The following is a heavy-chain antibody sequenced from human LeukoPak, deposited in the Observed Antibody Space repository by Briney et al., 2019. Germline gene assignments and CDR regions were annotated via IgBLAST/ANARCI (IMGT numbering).Heavy chain of an antibody. CDR2: ISSSSYI. Sequence: PGGPLRLFCAASGLTFSSYSMTWVRQAPGKGLEWVSSISSSSYIYYADSVKGRFTISRDNAKNSLYLQMNSLRAEDTAVYYCAREGFLEWLAYDYWGQGTLVTVSS. CDR3: AREGFLEWLAYDY. J-gene: IGHJ4*02. CDR1: GLTFSSYS. D-gene: IGHD3-3*01. V-gene: IGHV3-21*01.